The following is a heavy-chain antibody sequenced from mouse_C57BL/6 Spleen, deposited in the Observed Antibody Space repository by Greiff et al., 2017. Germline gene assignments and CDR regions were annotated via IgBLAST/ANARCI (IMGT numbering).Heavy chain of an antibody. V-gene: IGHV5-17*01. Sequence: VQLKESGGGLVKPGGSLKLSCAASGFTFSDYGMHWVRQAPEKGLEWVAYISSGSSTIYYADTVKGRFTISRDNAKNTLFLQMTSLRSEDTAMYYCAREQLGRDYFDYWGQGTTLTVSS. CDR1: GFTFSDYG. J-gene: IGHJ2*01. CDR2: ISSGSSTI. D-gene: IGHD4-1*02. CDR3: AREQLGRDYFDY.